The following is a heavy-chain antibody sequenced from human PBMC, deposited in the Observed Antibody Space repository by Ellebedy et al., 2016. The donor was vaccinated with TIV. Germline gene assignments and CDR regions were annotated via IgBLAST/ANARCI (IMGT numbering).Heavy chain of an antibody. CDR3: ARHAATVGAPNMDV. D-gene: IGHD4-23*01. V-gene: IGHV4-59*08. CDR1: RGPISAYY. J-gene: IGHJ6*03. Sequence: MPGGSLRLSCIVSRGPISAYYWSWIRQPPVKGLEWIGHISYSMYYSGSTNYNPSLKSRVTISVDASKNQFSLKLTSVTAADTAVYYCARHAATVGAPNMDVWGRGTTVTVSS. CDR2: ISYSMYYSGST.